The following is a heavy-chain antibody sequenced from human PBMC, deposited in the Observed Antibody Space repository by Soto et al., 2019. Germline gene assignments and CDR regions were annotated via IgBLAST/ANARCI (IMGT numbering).Heavy chain of an antibody. D-gene: IGHD1-26*01. CDR3: ARGDSGSYFNY. CDR1: GGSVSSGSYY. V-gene: IGHV4-61*01. CDR2: IYYSGST. Sequence: LSLTCTVSGGSVSSGSYYWSWIRQPPGKGLEWIGYIYYSGSTNYNPSLKSRVTISVDTSKNQFSLKLSSVTAADTAVYYCARGDSGSYFNYWGQGTLVTVSS. J-gene: IGHJ4*02.